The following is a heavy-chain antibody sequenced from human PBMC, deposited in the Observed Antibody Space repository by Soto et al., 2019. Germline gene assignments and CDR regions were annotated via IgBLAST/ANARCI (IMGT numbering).Heavy chain of an antibody. Sequence: EVRLMESGGGLVQPGGSLRLSCAASGFPFSGYWMSWVRQAPGKGLEWVGNIKQCGSEKYSVDSVKGRFTISRDNAQDSLYLQMNSLRAEDTAVYYCARDSGSGFFGQACWGMDVWGQGTRVIVSS. CDR2: IKQCGSEK. J-gene: IGHJ6*02. CDR3: ARDSGSGFFGQACWGMDV. CDR1: GFPFSGYW. V-gene: IGHV3-7*05. D-gene: IGHD5-12*01.